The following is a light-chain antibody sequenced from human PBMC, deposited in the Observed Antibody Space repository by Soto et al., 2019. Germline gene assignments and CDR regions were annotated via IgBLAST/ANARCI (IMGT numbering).Light chain of an antibody. Sequence: DIQMTQSPSSLSASVGDRVTITCRASQDISSRLAWYQQKPEEAPKSLIYGASSLQRWVPSRFSGSGSGTEFTLTISSLQTEDFATYYCQHYITYPITFGKGTRMEIK. CDR3: QHYITYPIT. CDR2: GAS. V-gene: IGKV1D-16*01. J-gene: IGKJ5*01. CDR1: QDISSR.